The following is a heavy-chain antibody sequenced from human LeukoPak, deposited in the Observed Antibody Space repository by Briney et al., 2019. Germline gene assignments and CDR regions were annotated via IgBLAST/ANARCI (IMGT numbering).Heavy chain of an antibody. D-gene: IGHD6-13*01. J-gene: IGHJ2*01. CDR1: GFTFSSYS. Sequence: PGGSLRLSCAASGFTFSSYSMHWVRQAPGKGLKWVADVSYDGTTKYYADSVKGRFPISRDNAKNKLYLQMNSLRPEDTAVYYCAREAGIAADASWYFDLWGRGTLVTVSS. CDR2: VSYDGTTK. CDR3: AREAGIAADASWYFDL. V-gene: IGHV3-30*04.